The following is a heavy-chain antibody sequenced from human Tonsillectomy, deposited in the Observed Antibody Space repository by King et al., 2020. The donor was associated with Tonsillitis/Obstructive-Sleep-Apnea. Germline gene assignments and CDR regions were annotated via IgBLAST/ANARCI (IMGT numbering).Heavy chain of an antibody. CDR1: GYTFTGYY. V-gene: IGHV1-2*06. Sequence: QLVQSGAEVKKPGASVKVSCKASGYTFTGYYMHWVRQAPGQGLEWMGRINPNSGGTNYAQKFQGRVTITRDTSISTAYMELSRLRSDDTAVYYCAGGYCTGGVCYNGAFDIWGQGTMVTVSS. CDR2: INPNSGGT. J-gene: IGHJ3*02. D-gene: IGHD2-8*02. CDR3: AGGYCTGGVCYNGAFDI.